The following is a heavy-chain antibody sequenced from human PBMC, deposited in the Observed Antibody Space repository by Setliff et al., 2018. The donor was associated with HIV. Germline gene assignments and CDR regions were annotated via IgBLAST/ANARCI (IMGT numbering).Heavy chain of an antibody. CDR1: GFTFSSFA. Sequence: PGGSLRLSCAASGFTFSSFAMSWVRQAPGKGLEWVSGISGSGGSTYYADSVKGRFTISRDNSKNTLYLQMNSLRAEDTAVYYCAKGPVGARAFDIWGTGTTVTVSS. CDR2: ISGSGGST. V-gene: IGHV3-23*01. D-gene: IGHD1-26*01. J-gene: IGHJ6*04. CDR3: AKGPVGARAFDI.